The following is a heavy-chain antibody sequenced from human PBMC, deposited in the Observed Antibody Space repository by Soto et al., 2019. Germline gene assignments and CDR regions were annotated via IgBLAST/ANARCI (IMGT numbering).Heavy chain of an antibody. CDR1: GFAFSSYA. J-gene: IGHJ4*02. V-gene: IGHV3-23*01. D-gene: IGHD2-21*02. CDR2: IGTSYGDT. CDR3: ARAATCRAGHCYHFAS. Sequence: EVQLLESGGGLVQPGESLKLSCAASGFAFSSYAMAWVRQAPRKGPEWVCAIGTSYGDTSYDDSVKGRFTVSRDNSNKSLFLQMNTPSAEDTAVYYCARAATCRAGHCYHFASWGQGALVIVSS.